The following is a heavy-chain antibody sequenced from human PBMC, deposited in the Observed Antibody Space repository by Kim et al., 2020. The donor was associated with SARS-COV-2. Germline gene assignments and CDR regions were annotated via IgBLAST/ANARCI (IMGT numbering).Heavy chain of an antibody. D-gene: IGHD5-18*01. J-gene: IGHJ5*02. CDR3: AASTAMVTSYWFDP. CDR2: FDPEDGET. CDR1: GYTLIELS. Sequence: ASVKVSCKVSGYTLIELSMHWVRQAPGKGLEWMGGFDPEDGETIYAQKFQDRVTMTEDTSTDTAYMELSSLRSEDTAVYFCAASTAMVTSYWFDPWGQGT. V-gene: IGHV1-24*01.